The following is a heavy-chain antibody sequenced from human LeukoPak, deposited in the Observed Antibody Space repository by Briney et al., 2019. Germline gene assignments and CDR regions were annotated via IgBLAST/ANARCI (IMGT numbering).Heavy chain of an antibody. CDR3: PRALSRGELGRLDY. D-gene: IGHD1-7*01. Sequence: ASVKVACKASGYTFTGYYMHWVRQAPGQGLEWMGWINPNSGGTNYAQKFQGRVTMTRDTSISTAYMEQSRLRSDDTAVYYCPRALSRGELGRLDYWGQGTLVTVSS. CDR2: INPNSGGT. V-gene: IGHV1-2*02. CDR1: GYTFTGYY. J-gene: IGHJ4*02.